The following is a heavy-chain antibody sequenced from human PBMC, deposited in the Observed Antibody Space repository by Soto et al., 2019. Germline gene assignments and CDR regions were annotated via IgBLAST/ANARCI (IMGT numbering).Heavy chain of an antibody. Sequence: QVQLVQSGAEVKKPGASVKVSCKASGYTFTSYYMHWVRQAPGQGLEWMGIINPSGGSTSYAQKFQGRVTMTRDTSTSTVYMELSSLRSEDTAVYYCARERSLIAARSSPFDPWGQGTLVTVSS. CDR2: INPSGGST. V-gene: IGHV1-46*01. J-gene: IGHJ5*02. CDR3: ARERSLIAARSSPFDP. D-gene: IGHD6-6*01. CDR1: GYTFTSYY.